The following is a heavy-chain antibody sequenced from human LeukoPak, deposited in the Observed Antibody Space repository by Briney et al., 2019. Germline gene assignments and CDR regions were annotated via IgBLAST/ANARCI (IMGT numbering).Heavy chain of an antibody. CDR2: INPNSGGT. V-gene: IGHV1-2*02. Sequence: GASVKVACKASGYTFTVYYMHWVRQAPGQGLEWMGWINPNSGGTNYAQKFQGRVTMTRDTSISTAYMELSRLRSDDTAVYYCARGVSGTYYYYYMDVWGKGTTVTVSS. CDR3: ARGVSGTYYYYYMDV. CDR1: GYTFTVYY. J-gene: IGHJ6*03. D-gene: IGHD6-19*01.